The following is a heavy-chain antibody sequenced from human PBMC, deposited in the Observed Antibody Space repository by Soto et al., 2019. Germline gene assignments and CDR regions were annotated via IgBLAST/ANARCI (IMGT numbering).Heavy chain of an antibody. CDR2: IYYSGST. V-gene: IGHV4-59*01. Sequence: SETQSLTCTVSGGSIRSYDLSWIRQPPGKGLEWIGYIYYSGSTNYNPSLKSRVTISVDTSKNQLSLKLSSVTAADTAVYYCAREGINCSGGSCRWFDPWGQGTLVTVSS. CDR1: GGSIRSYD. D-gene: IGHD2-15*01. CDR3: AREGINCSGGSCRWFDP. J-gene: IGHJ5*02.